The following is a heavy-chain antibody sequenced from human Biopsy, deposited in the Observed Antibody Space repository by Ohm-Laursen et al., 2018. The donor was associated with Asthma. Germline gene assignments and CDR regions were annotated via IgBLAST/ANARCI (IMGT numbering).Heavy chain of an antibody. V-gene: IGHV1-24*01. CDR3: ASDFPKDYVRYNFQF. J-gene: IGHJ4*02. Sequence: ASVKVSCKISGYSLTDLSMHWVRQAPGQGLEWMGGHDHEEGGTVNARRFQGRVTMTEDTSTDTAYMELSGLSSDDTVVYYCASDFPKDYVRYNFQFWGQGTLVTVSS. D-gene: IGHD4-17*01. CDR1: GYSLTDLS. CDR2: HDHEEGGT.